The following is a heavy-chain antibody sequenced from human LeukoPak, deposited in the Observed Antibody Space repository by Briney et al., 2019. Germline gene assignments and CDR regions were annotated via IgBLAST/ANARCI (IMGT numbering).Heavy chain of an antibody. Sequence: GGSLRLSCAASGAAFSKYGMKWVRQAAGAGLEYISGISRSGDITHYADSVKGRFTISRDNVKNTLYLQMNSLRAEDTALYYCATEGFYFWGPGTLVTVSS. CDR3: ATEGFYF. CDR1: GAAFSKYG. CDR2: ISRSGDIT. J-gene: IGHJ4*02. V-gene: IGHV3-23*01.